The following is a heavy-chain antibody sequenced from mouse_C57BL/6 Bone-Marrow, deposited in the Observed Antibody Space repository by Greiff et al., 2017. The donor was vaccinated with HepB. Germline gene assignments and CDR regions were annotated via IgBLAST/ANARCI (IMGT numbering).Heavy chain of an antibody. D-gene: IGHD2-4*01. CDR3: ARIVGDYGAWFAY. J-gene: IGHJ3*01. CDR1: GFSLSTFGMG. Sequence: QVQLQQSGPGILQPSQTLSLTCSFSGFSLSTFGMGVGWIRQPSGKGLEWLAHIWWDDDKYYNPALKSRLTISKDTSKNQVFLKIAKVDTADTATYYCARIVGDYGAWFAYWGQGTLVTVSA. CDR2: IWWDDDK. V-gene: IGHV8-8*01.